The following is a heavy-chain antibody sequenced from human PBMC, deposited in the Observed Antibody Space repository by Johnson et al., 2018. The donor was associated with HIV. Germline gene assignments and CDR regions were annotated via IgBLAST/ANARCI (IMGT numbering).Heavy chain of an antibody. CDR3: ARSSGSYLDDAFDI. J-gene: IGHJ3*02. D-gene: IGHD1-26*01. CDR1: GFTFPNAW. CDR2: IKSKTDGETI. V-gene: IGHV3-15*01. Sequence: VQLVESGGGLVKPGGSLRLSCAASGFTFPNAWMHWVRQAPGEGLAWVGRIKSKTDGETIDYAAPVKGRFTISRDDSKNTLYLQMNSLRAEDTTVYYCARSSGSYLDDAFDIWGQGTMVTVSS.